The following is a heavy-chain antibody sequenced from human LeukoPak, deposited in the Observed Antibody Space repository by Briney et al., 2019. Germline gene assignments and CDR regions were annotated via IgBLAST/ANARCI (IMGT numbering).Heavy chain of an antibody. J-gene: IGHJ4*02. Sequence: GGSLRLSCAASGFTFSSYSMNWVRQAPGKGLEWVSSISSSSSYIYYADSVKGRFTISRDNAKNSLYLQMNSLRAEDTAVYYCARGETGYSCGWYEVWDYWGQGTLVTVSS. V-gene: IGHV3-21*01. CDR1: GFTFSSYS. CDR3: ARGETGYSCGWYEVWDY. D-gene: IGHD6-19*01. CDR2: ISSSSSYI.